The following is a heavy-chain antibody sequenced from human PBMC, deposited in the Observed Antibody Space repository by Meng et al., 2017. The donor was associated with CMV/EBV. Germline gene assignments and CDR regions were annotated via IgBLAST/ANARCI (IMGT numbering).Heavy chain of an antibody. D-gene: IGHD4-17*01. Sequence: GESLQISCAASGFTFSSYGMHWVRQAPGKGLEWVAFIRYDGSNEYYADSVKGRFTISRDNSKNTLYLQMNSLRAGDTAVYYCARVHFGDYGMDYWGQGTLVTVSS. CDR1: GFTFSSYG. V-gene: IGHV3-30*02. CDR2: IRYDGSNE. J-gene: IGHJ4*02. CDR3: ARVHFGDYGMDY.